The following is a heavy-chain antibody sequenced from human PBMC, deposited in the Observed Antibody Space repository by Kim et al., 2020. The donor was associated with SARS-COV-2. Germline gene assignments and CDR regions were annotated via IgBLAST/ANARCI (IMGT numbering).Heavy chain of an antibody. Sequence: ASVKVSCKASGYTFTSYGISWVRQAPGQGLEWMGWISAYNGNTNYAQKLQGRVTMTTDTSTSTAYMELRSLRSDDTAVYYCARDLRRFGVVITGLWFDPWGQGTLVTVSS. V-gene: IGHV1-18*04. CDR1: GYTFTSYG. CDR3: ARDLRRFGVVITGLWFDP. D-gene: IGHD3-3*01. J-gene: IGHJ5*02. CDR2: ISAYNGNT.